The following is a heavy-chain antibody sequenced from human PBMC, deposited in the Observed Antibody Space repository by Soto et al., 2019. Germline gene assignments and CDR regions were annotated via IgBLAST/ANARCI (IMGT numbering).Heavy chain of an antibody. CDR2: ISNGGSAM. Sequence: EVHLVQSGGGLVQPGGSLRLSCVASGFTFSRYEMNWVRQAPGKGLEWISYISNGGSAMFYADSVKGRFTISRDNAKNSLHLQMDSLRVEDTAVYYCARETEFTNSHYEDNAFDIWGQGTLVTVSS. V-gene: IGHV3-48*03. CDR1: GFTFSRYE. D-gene: IGHD3-3*01. J-gene: IGHJ3*02. CDR3: ARETEFTNSHYEDNAFDI.